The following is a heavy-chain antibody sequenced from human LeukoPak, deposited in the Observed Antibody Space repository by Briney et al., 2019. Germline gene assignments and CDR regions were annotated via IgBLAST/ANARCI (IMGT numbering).Heavy chain of an antibody. D-gene: IGHD4-17*01. Sequence: SETLSLTCTVSGGSISSYYWSWIRQPPGKGLEWIGYIYYSGSTNYNPSLKSRVTISVDTSKNQFSLKLSSVTAADTAVYYCARGTYGDFDYWGQGTLVTVFS. CDR1: GGSISSYY. CDR2: IYYSGST. CDR3: ARGTYGDFDY. J-gene: IGHJ4*02. V-gene: IGHV4-59*01.